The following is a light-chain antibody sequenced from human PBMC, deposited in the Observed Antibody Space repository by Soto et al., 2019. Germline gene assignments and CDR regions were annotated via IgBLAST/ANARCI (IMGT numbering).Light chain of an antibody. Sequence: QSALTHPASVSGSPGQSITISCTGTSSDVGGYNFVSWYQQHPGKAPKLMIYEVNNRPSGVSNRFSGSKSGNTASLTISGLQAAEEADYYCSSWTSSTTQVLGGGTKLTGL. CDR3: SSWTSSTTQV. V-gene: IGLV2-14*01. CDR2: EVN. J-gene: IGLJ3*02. CDR1: SSDVGGYNF.